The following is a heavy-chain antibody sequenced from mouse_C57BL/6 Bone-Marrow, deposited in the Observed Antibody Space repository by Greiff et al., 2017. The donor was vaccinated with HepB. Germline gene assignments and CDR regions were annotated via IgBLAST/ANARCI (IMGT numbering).Heavy chain of an antibody. CDR3: ARTYYYGSSYD. Sequence: QVQLQHSGAELVRPGASVKLSCKASGYTFTDYYINWVKQRPGQGLEWIARIYPGSGNTYYNEKFKGKATLTAEKSSSTAYMQLSSLTSEDSAVYFCARTYYYGSSYDWGQGTTLTVSS. V-gene: IGHV1-76*01. D-gene: IGHD1-1*01. CDR2: IYPGSGNT. J-gene: IGHJ2*01. CDR1: GYTFTDYY.